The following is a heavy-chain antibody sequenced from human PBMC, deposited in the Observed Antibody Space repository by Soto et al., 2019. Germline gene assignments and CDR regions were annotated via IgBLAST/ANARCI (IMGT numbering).Heavy chain of an antibody. CDR1: GGSVSSGSYY. J-gene: IGHJ5*02. V-gene: IGHV4-61*01. Sequence: KPSETLSLTCTVSGGSVSSGSYYWSWIRQPPGKGLEWIGYIYYSGSTNYNPSLKSRVTISVDTSKNQFSLKLSSVTAADTAVYYCATGWLERRRDNWFDPWGQGTMVTFSS. CDR2: IYYSGST. CDR3: ATGWLERRRDNWFDP. D-gene: IGHD6-19*01.